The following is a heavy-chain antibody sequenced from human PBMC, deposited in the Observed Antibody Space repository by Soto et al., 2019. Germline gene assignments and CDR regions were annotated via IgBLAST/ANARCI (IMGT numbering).Heavy chain of an antibody. CDR2: IYLDDDK. D-gene: IGHD6-13*01. CDR1: GFSLSTSGVG. Sequence: SGPTLVNPTQTLTLTCTFSGFSLSTSGVGVGWIRQPPGKALEWLALIYLDDDKRYSPSLKSRLTITKYTSKNQVVLTMTNMDPVDTATYYCAHRRYSSSWFDYWGQGTLVTVSS. V-gene: IGHV2-5*02. CDR3: AHRRYSSSWFDY. J-gene: IGHJ4*02.